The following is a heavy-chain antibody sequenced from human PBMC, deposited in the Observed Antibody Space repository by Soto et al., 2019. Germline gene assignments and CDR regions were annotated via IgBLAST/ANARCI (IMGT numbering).Heavy chain of an antibody. Sequence: GGSLRLSCAASGFTFSSYWMSWVRQAPGKGLEWVANIKQDGSEKYYVDSVKGRFTISRDNAKNSLYLQMNSLRAEDTAVYYCARSLGNFDWLSYYTAIPDYWGQGTLVTVSS. CDR2: IKQDGSEK. CDR3: ARSLGNFDWLSYYTAIPDY. D-gene: IGHD3-9*01. J-gene: IGHJ4*02. V-gene: IGHV3-7*05. CDR1: GFTFSSYW.